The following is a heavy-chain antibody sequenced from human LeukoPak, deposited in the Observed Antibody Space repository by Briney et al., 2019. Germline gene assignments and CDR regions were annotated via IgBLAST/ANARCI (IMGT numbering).Heavy chain of an antibody. CDR3: ARGKKRWLQLREFAFDI. J-gene: IGHJ3*02. Sequence: SQTLSLTCAISGDSVSSNSAAWNWIRQSPSRGLEWLGRTYYRSKWYNDYAVSVKSRITVNPDTSKNQFSLQLNSVTPEDTAVYYCARGKKRWLQLREFAFDIWGQGTMVTVSS. D-gene: IGHD5-24*01. V-gene: IGHV6-1*01. CDR2: TYYRSKWYN. CDR1: GDSVSSNSAA.